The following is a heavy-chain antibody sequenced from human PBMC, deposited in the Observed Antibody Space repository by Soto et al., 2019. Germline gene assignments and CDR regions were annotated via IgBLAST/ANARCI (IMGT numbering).Heavy chain of an antibody. CDR1: GGTFSSYA. J-gene: IGHJ4*02. CDR2: IIPIFGTA. CDR3: ARAAYCGGDCYQSFDY. Sequence: GASVKVSCKASGGTFSSYAISWVRQAPGQGLEWMGGIIPIFGTANYAQKFQGRVTITADESTSTAYMELSSLRSEDTAVYYCARAAYCGGDCYQSFDYWGQGTLVTVSS. V-gene: IGHV1-69*13. D-gene: IGHD2-21*02.